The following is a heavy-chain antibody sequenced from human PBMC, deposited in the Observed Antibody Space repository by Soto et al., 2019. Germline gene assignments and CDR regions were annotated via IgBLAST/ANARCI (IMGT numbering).Heavy chain of an antibody. V-gene: IGHV3-30-3*01. CDR1: GFTFSSYA. D-gene: IGHD1-26*01. CDR3: ARPGNEWELLRWYFDY. CDR2: ISYDGSNK. Sequence: GGSLRLSCAASGFTFSSYAMHWVRQAPGKGLEWVAVISYDGSNKYYADSVKGRFTISRDNSKKTLYLQMNSLRAEDTAVYYCARPGNEWELLRWYFDYWGQGTLVTVSS. J-gene: IGHJ4*02.